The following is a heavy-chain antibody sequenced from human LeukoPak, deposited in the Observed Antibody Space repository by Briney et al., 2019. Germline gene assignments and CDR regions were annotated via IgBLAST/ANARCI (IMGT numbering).Heavy chain of an antibody. CDR1: GFTFSDYY. Sequence: GGSLRLSCAASGFTFSDYYMSWIRQAPGKGLEWVSYISSSGSFIYYADSVKGRFTISRDNAKNSLYLQMNSLRAEDMALYYCAKDRLSGFSGGVIDYWGQGTLVTVSS. D-gene: IGHD6-19*01. CDR3: AKDRLSGFSGGVIDY. V-gene: IGHV3-11*01. J-gene: IGHJ4*02. CDR2: ISSSGSFI.